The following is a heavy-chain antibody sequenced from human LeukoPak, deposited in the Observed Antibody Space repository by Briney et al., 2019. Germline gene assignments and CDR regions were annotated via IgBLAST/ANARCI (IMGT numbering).Heavy chain of an antibody. V-gene: IGHV1-46*01. Sequence: ASVKVSCKASGYTFTSYYMHWVQQAPGQGLEWMGIINPSGGSTSYAQKFQGRVTMTRDTSTSTVYMELSSLRSEDTAVYYCARDTHCSGGSCYSFDYWGQGTLVTVSS. CDR1: GYTFTSYY. CDR3: ARDTHCSGGSCYSFDY. J-gene: IGHJ4*02. D-gene: IGHD2-15*01. CDR2: INPSGGST.